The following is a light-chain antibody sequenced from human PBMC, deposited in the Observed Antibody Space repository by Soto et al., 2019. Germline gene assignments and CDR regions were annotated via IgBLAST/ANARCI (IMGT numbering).Light chain of an antibody. CDR1: QSISSR. J-gene: IGKJ1*01. CDR2: DAS. Sequence: DIQMTQSPSTLSASVGDRVTITCRASQSISSRLAWYQQKPGKAPKFLVYDASNLESGVPSRFSGSGSGTEFTLTISSLQPDDFATYYCQQYTNYPWTFGQGTKVEIK. V-gene: IGKV1-5*01. CDR3: QQYTNYPWT.